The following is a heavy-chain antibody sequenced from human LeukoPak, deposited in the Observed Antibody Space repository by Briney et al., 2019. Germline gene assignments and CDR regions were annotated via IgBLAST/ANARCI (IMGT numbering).Heavy chain of an antibody. V-gene: IGHV3-30*02. D-gene: IGHD3-22*01. J-gene: IGHJ4*02. CDR1: GFTFSSYG. CDR3: ASIYYDSSGYYFFAFDY. CDR2: IRYDGSNN. Sequence: PGGSLRLSCAASGFTFSSYGMHWVRQAPGKGLEGVALIRYDGSNNSHEDSAKGRFTISRDNSKNTLYLQMNSLRAEDTAVYYCASIYYDSSGYYFFAFDYWGQGTLVTVSS.